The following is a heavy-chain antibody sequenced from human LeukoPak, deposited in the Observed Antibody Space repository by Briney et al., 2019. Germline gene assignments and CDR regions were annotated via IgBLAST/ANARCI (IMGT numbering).Heavy chain of an antibody. D-gene: IGHD6-13*01. Sequence: SETLSLTCTVSGGSISSSYCNWIRQPAGKGLEWSERIFTTGSTTYNPSLGSRLTMSVDTTKNQLSLKLNSVTAADTAVYYCARQAAGGGRVPFDNWGQGTLVAVSS. CDR1: GGSISSSY. CDR3: ARQAAGGGRVPFDN. CDR2: IFTTGST. V-gene: IGHV4-4*07. J-gene: IGHJ4*02.